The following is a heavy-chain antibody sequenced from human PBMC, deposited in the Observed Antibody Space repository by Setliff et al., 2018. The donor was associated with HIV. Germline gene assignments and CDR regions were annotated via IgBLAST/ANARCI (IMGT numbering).Heavy chain of an antibody. V-gene: IGHV4-38-2*01. CDR1: GYSISSGFY. Sequence: LSLTCAVSGYSISSGFYWGWIRQPPGKGLEWIGSIYHSGSTYYNPSLKSRVTISVDTSKNQFSLNLSSVTAADAGVYYCARQFCTATGCSWPFDYWGQGTLVTVSS. CDR2: IYHSGST. D-gene: IGHD2-2*01. CDR3: ARQFCTATGCSWPFDY. J-gene: IGHJ4*02.